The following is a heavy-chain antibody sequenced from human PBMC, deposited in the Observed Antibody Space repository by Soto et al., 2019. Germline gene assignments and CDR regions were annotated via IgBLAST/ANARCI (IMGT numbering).Heavy chain of an antibody. V-gene: IGHV1-18*01. CDR2: ISPYTGNT. Sequence: ASVKVSCKASGYTFISYAMHWVRQAPGQGLEWMGWISPYTGNTHSASKVQGRLTMTTDTSTSTAYMDLGSLTSDDTAVYYCVMVDNYVTPTPQDVWGQGTTVTVSS. CDR3: VMVDNYVTPTPQDV. J-gene: IGHJ6*02. D-gene: IGHD3-16*01. CDR1: GYTFISYA.